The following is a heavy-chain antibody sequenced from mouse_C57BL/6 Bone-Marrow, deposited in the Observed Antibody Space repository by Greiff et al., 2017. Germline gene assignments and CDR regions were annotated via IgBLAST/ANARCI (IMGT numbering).Heavy chain of an antibody. Sequence: EVHLVESEGGLVQPGSSMKLSCTASGFTFSDYYMAWVRQVPEKGLEWVANINYDGSSTYYLDSLKSRFIISRDNAKNILYLQMSSLKSEDTATYYCARAPTAQAYYFDYWGQGTTLTVSS. V-gene: IGHV5-16*01. CDR2: INYDGSST. CDR1: GFTFSDYY. J-gene: IGHJ2*01. CDR3: ARAPTAQAYYFDY. D-gene: IGHD3-2*02.